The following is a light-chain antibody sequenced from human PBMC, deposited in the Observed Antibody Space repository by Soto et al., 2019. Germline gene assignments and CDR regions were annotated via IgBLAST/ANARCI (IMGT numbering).Light chain of an antibody. V-gene: IGKV4-1*01. CDR3: QQYLGTPIT. J-gene: IGKJ5*01. CDR1: QSLFYNSYRKNY. Sequence: DIVMTQSPDSLAVFLGERATINCRSNQSLFYNSYRKNYLVWYRQKPGQPSQLLIYWASARESGVPERFSGSGSGTDFTLTIENLQAEDLAVYYSQQYLGTPITFGLGPRLEIK. CDR2: WAS.